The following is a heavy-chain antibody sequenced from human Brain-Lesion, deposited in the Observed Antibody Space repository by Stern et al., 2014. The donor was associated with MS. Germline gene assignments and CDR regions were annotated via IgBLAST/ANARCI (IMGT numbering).Heavy chain of an antibody. CDR3: IRPLVGSTRGFEY. CDR2: IRNRANSYPT. D-gene: IGHD2-8*02. V-gene: IGHV3-72*01. Sequence: EVPLVESGGGSVQPGGSLRLACAASGFTFSDHYMDWVRQSPRKGLEWVGRIRNRANSYPTEYAASVKGRFTIWRDDSQNSMYLHMNSLKTEDTAVYYCIRPLVGSTRGFEYWGQGTLVTVSS. CDR1: GFTFSDHY. J-gene: IGHJ4*02.